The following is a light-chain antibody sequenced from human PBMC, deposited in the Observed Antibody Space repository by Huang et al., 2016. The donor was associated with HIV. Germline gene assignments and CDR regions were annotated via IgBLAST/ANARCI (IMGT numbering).Light chain of an antibody. J-gene: IGKJ1*01. V-gene: IGKV3-15*01. Sequence: EVVMTQSPAALSVSPGERAALSCRASQGVSTNLAWYQQKPGQAPRLLIYGASTRATGIPARFSGSGSGTECTLTISSLQSEDFAVYYCLQYNNWPQTFGQGTKVEIK. CDR3: LQYNNWPQT. CDR2: GAS. CDR1: QGVSTN.